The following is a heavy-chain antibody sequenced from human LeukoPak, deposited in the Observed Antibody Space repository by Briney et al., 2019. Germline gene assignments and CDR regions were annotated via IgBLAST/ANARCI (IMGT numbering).Heavy chain of an antibody. CDR3: ARERTDNLAYCGGDCYLLGYYYYMDV. V-gene: IGHV1-2*02. Sequence: ASVKVSCKASGYTFTGYYMHWVRQAPGQGLEWMGWINPNSGGTNYAQKFQGRVTMTRDTSISTAYMELSRLRSDDTAVYYCARERTDNLAYCGGDCYLLGYYYYMDVWGKGTTVTVSS. J-gene: IGHJ6*03. CDR1: GYTFTGYY. D-gene: IGHD2-21*01. CDR2: INPNSGGT.